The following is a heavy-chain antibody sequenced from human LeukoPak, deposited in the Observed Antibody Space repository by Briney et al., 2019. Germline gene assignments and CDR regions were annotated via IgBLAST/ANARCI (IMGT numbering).Heavy chain of an antibody. D-gene: IGHD3-9*01. Sequence: ASVKVSCKASGYTFTGYYMHWARQAPGQGLEWMGWISPNSGGTNYAQKLQGRVTMTTDTSTSTAYMELRSLRSDDTAVYYCARDRSRYRYFDWLLRPLDYWGQGTLVTVSS. CDR1: GYTFTGYY. CDR3: ARDRSRYRYFDWLLRPLDY. J-gene: IGHJ4*02. CDR2: ISPNSGGT. V-gene: IGHV1-2*02.